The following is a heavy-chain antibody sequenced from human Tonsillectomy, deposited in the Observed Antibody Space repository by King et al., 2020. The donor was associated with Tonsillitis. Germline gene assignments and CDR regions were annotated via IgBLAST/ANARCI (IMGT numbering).Heavy chain of an antibody. D-gene: IGHD3-22*01. Sequence: LPLQESGPGLVKPSETLSLTCTVSGGSITSNTYYWAWIRQPPGKGLEWIGSIHFSGGTYHNPSLRSRLTISVDTSKDQFSLKLSSVTAADTAIYYCARCHYDTSAYTYYVDYWGQGPLVTVSS. CDR3: ARCHYDTSAYTYYVDY. CDR2: IHFSGGT. CDR1: GGSITSNTYY. J-gene: IGHJ4*02. V-gene: IGHV4-39*01.